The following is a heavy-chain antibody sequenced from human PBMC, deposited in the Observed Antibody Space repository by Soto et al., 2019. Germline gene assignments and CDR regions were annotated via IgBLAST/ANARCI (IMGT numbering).Heavy chain of an antibody. CDR1: GYTFTSYY. V-gene: IGHV1-46*01. J-gene: IGHJ4*02. D-gene: IGHD2-2*01. CDR3: ARLDCSSTSCQNFDY. Sequence: ASVKVSCKASGYTFTSYYMHWVRQAPGQGLEWMGIINPSGGSTSYAQKFQGRVTMTRDTSTSTVYMELSSLGSEDTAVYYCARLDCSSTSCQNFDYWGQGTLVTVSS. CDR2: INPSGGST.